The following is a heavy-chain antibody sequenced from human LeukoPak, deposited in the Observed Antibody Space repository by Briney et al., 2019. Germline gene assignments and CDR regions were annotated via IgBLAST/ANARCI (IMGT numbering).Heavy chain of an antibody. V-gene: IGHV3-11*04. D-gene: IGHD2-21*02. J-gene: IGHJ4*02. CDR2: ISSSGRTI. CDR3: ARDSVVVTATNFGC. CDR1: GFTFSAYY. Sequence: PGGSLRLSCAASGFTFSAYYTSWIRRAPRKGLEWGSYISSSGRTIYYADSVKRRFTISRHNAKNSLYLQMNSVRAEDTAVYYCARDSVVVTATNFGCRGQRALVTVSS.